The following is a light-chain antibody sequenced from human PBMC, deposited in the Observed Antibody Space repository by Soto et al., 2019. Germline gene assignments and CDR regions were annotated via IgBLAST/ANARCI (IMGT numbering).Light chain of an antibody. Sequence: QSVLTQPASVSGSPGQSITISCTGTSSDVGGYKYVSWYQHHPGKAPKLMIYEVSYRPSGVSNRFSGSKSGNTASLTISGLQAEDEADYYCSSYTSSSSYVFGTGTQLTVL. V-gene: IGLV2-14*01. J-gene: IGLJ1*01. CDR2: EVS. CDR3: SSYTSSSSYV. CDR1: SSDVGGYKY.